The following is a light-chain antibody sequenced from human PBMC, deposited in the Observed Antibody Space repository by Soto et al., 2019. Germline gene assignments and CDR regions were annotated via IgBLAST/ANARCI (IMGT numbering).Light chain of an antibody. CDR3: QQLESYPST. Sequence: DTQITQSTSTLSALVGDRVTITCRASQSVSYWLAWYQQKPGKAPNLLIYKASSLKSGVPSRFSGSGSGTDFTLTISSLQPEDFATYYCQQLESYPSTFGGGTKVDI. V-gene: IGKV1-5*03. J-gene: IGKJ4*01. CDR1: QSVSYW. CDR2: KAS.